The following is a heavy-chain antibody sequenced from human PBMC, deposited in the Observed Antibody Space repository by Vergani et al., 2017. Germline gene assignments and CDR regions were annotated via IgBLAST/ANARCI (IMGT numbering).Heavy chain of an antibody. V-gene: IGHV4-31*11. CDR3: ARVDTQVPATSHFYYMDV. CDR1: GGSISSGDHC. J-gene: IGHJ6*03. CDR2: IFYSGTT. D-gene: IGHD6-25*01. Sequence: QVQLQESGPGVVKPSQTLSLTCAVSGGSISSGDHCWTWIRQRPGKGLEWIGYIFYSGTTYDNPSLRSRLTISVDTSQNQFSRKWQSVTAADTAVYYCARVDTQVPATSHFYYMDVWGKGTTVVVSS.